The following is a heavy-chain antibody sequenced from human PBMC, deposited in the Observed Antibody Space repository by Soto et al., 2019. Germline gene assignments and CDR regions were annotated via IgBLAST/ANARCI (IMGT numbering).Heavy chain of an antibody. D-gene: IGHD2-2*01. CDR2: ISSSRSYT. CDR1: GFTFSDYY. J-gene: IGHJ4*02. CDR3: ARAYCSSTSCHDY. V-gene: IGHV3-11*05. Sequence: QVQLVESGGGLVKPGGSLRLSCAASGFTFSDYYMSWIRQAPGEGLEWVSYISSSRSYTNYADSVKGRFTMSRDNAKNSLYLQMNSLRAEDTAVYYCARAYCSSTSCHDYWGQGTLVTVSS.